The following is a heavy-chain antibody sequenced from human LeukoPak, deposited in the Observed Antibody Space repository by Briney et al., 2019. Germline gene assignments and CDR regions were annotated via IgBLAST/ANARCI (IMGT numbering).Heavy chain of an antibody. D-gene: IGHD3-3*01. Sequence: SDTLSLTCAVSGYSISSGYYWGWIRPPPGKGLEGIGLIYHCGSTYYNPSLKNRVTISVDTSKNQFSLKLSSVTAADTAVYYCARPTFGVVSIFDYWGQGTLVTVSS. CDR1: GYSISSGYY. V-gene: IGHV4-38-2*01. CDR2: IYHCGST. J-gene: IGHJ4*02. CDR3: ARPTFGVVSIFDY.